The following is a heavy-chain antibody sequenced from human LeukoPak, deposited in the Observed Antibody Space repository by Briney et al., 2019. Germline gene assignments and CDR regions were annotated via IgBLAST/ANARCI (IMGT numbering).Heavy chain of an antibody. CDR2: ISSSSSYI. J-gene: IGHJ5*02. CDR1: GFIFSDYG. D-gene: IGHD2-15*01. Sequence: NPGGSLRLSCAASGFIFSDYGMHWVRQAPGKGLEWVSSISSSSSYIYYADSVKGRFTISRDNAKNSLYLQMNSLRAEDTAVYYCARVRGYCSGGSCGGFDPWGQGTLVTVSS. V-gene: IGHV3-21*01. CDR3: ARVRGYCSGGSCGGFDP.